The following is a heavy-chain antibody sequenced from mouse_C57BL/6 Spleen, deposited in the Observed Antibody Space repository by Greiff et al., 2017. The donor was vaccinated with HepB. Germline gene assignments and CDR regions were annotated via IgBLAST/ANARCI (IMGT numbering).Heavy chain of an antibody. CDR2: IDPSDSYT. V-gene: IGHV1-69*01. CDR1: GYTFTSYW. Sequence: QVQLKQPGAELVMPGASVKLSCKASGYTFTSYWMHWVKQRPGQGLEWIGEIDPSDSYTNYNQKFKGKSTLTVDKSSSTAYMQLSSLTSEDSAVYYRARGAGTLYYFDYWGQGTTLTVSS. D-gene: IGHD4-1*01. J-gene: IGHJ2*01. CDR3: ARGAGTLYYFDY.